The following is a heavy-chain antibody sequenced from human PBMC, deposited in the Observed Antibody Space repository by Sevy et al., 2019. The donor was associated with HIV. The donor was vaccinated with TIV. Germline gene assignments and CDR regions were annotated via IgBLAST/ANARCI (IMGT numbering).Heavy chain of an antibody. CDR3: ARGGSKRVIVVVTALPNWFDP. J-gene: IGHJ5*02. D-gene: IGHD2-21*02. Sequence: GGSLRLSCAASGFTFDDYGMSWVRQAPGKGLEWVSGINWNGGSTGYADSVKGRFTISRDNAKNSLYLQMNSLRADDTALYYCARGGSKRVIVVVTALPNWFDPWGQGTLVTVSS. V-gene: IGHV3-20*04. CDR2: INWNGGST. CDR1: GFTFDDYG.